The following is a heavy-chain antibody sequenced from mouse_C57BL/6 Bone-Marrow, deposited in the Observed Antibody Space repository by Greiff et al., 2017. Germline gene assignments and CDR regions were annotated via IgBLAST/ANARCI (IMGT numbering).Heavy chain of an antibody. CDR3: ARDWSFVY. Sequence: QVQLQQPGAELVMPGASVKLSCKASGYTFTSYWMHWVKQRPGQGLEWIGEIDPSDSYTNYNQKFKGKSTLTVDKSSSTAYMQLSSLTSEYSAVYYCARDWSFVYWGQGTTLTVSS. J-gene: IGHJ2*01. V-gene: IGHV1-69*01. CDR2: IDPSDSYT. CDR1: GYTFTSYW. D-gene: IGHD4-1*01.